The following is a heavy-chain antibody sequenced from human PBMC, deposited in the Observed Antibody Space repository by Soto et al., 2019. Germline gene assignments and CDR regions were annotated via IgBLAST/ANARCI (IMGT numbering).Heavy chain of an antibody. Sequence: QVQLVQSGAEVKKPGSSVKVSCKASGGTFSSYAISWVRQAPGQGLEWMGGIIPIFGTANYAQKFQGRVTITADESTSTAYMELSSLRSEDTAVSYCARAISGTTGGGHYYYGMDVWGQGATVTVSS. D-gene: IGHD1-7*01. J-gene: IGHJ6*02. CDR3: ARAISGTTGGGHYYYGMDV. CDR1: GGTFSSYA. CDR2: IIPIFGTA. V-gene: IGHV1-69*01.